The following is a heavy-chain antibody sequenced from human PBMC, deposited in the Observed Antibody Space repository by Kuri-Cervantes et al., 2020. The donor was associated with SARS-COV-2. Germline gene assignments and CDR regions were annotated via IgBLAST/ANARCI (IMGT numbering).Heavy chain of an antibody. J-gene: IGHJ4*02. V-gene: IGHV3-7*01. D-gene: IGHD6-25*01. CDR3: ASLGSGKGAIDY. Sequence: GGSLRLSCAASGFTFSGYWMTWVRQAPGKGLEWVANIKEDGSQRYYVDSVKGRFTISRDNVNSSLYLQMNYLGAGDTALYYCASLGSGKGAIDYWGQGTLVTVSS. CDR1: GFTFSGYW. CDR2: IKEDGSQR.